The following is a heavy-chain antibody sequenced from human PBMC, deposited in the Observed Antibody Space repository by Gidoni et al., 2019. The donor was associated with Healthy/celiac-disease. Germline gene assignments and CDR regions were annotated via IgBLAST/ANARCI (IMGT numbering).Heavy chain of an antibody. CDR2: MNPNSGNT. D-gene: IGHD6-13*01. Sequence: QVQLVQSGAEVKKPGASVKVSCKASGYTFTSYDINWVRQATGQGLEWMGWMNPNSGNTGYAQKFQGRVTMTRNTSISTAYMELSSLRSEETAVYYCARLSDRAAGTGNWFDPWGQGTLFTVSS. CDR3: ARLSDRAAGTGNWFDP. CDR1: GYTFTSYD. J-gene: IGHJ5*02. V-gene: IGHV1-8*01.